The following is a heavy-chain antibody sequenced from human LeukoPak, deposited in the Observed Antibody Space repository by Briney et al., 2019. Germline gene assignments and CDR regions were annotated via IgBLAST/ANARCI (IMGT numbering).Heavy chain of an antibody. D-gene: IGHD3-22*01. Sequence: PSQTLSLTCTVSGGSISSGDYYWSWIRQPPGKGLEWIGYIYYSGSTYYNPSLKSRVTISVDTSKNQFSLKLSSVTAADTAVYYCARGAENYYDSSGYYYYDYWGQGTLVTVSS. CDR1: GGSISSGDYY. CDR2: IYYSGST. CDR3: ARGAENYYDSSGYYYYDY. V-gene: IGHV4-30-4*01. J-gene: IGHJ4*02.